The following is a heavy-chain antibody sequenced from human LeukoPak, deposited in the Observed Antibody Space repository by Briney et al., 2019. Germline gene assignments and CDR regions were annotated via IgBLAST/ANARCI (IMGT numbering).Heavy chain of an antibody. CDR1: GYTFTSYY. V-gene: IGHV1-46*01. D-gene: IGHD3-22*01. J-gene: IGHJ3*02. Sequence: ASVKVSCKASGYTFTSYYMHWVRQAPGQGLEWMGIINPSGGSTSYAQKFQGRVTMTRDTSTSTVYMELSSLRSEDTAVYYCARVERYYYDSSGYLAPDDAFGIWGQGTMVTVSS. CDR3: ARVERYYYDSSGYLAPDDAFGI. CDR2: INPSGGST.